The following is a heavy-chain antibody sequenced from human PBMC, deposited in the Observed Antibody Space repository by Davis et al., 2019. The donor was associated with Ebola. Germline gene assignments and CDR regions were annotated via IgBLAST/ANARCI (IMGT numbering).Heavy chain of an antibody. D-gene: IGHD3-10*01. Sequence: GRFSISRDNSKSTLYLQMNSLKTEDTAVYYCTTDRGAMYYYYYYGMDVWGKGTTVTVSS. V-gene: IGHV3-15*01. CDR3: TTDRGAMYYYYYYGMDV. J-gene: IGHJ6*04.